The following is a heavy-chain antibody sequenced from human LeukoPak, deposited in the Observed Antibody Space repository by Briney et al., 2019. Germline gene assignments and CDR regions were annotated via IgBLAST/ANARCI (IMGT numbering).Heavy chain of an antibody. J-gene: IGHJ4*02. D-gene: IGHD2-15*01. CDR3: AKMDCSGGSCYGVDY. Sequence: GGSLRLSCAASGFAFSTYDMSWVRQAPTQGLEWVSAIGGDGGTTYADSVKGRFTISRDNSKNTLYLQMNSLRAEDTAVYYCAKMDCSGGSCYGVDYWGQGTLVTVSS. V-gene: IGHV3-23*01. CDR1: GFAFSTYD. CDR2: IGGDGGTT.